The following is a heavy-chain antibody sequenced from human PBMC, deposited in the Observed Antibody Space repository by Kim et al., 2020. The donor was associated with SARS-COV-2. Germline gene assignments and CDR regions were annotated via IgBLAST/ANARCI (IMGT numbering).Heavy chain of an antibody. CDR1: NGSVSTVPYY. CDR3: ARGASATPDV. V-gene: IGHV4-61*01. J-gene: IGHJ3*01. CDR2: IFYSGGS. D-gene: IGHD6-25*01. Sequence: SETLSLTCTVSNGSVSTVPYYWTWIRQSPDKGLEWIGYIFYSGGSNYNPSLQSRATISVDASKNRFSLKLTSVTPADTALYYCARGASATPDVWGRGTMVTVSS.